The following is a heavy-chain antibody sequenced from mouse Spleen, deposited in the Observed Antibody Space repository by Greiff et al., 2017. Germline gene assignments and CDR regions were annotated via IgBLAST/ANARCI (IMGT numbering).Heavy chain of an antibody. CDR2: IDPETGGT. CDR1: GYTFTDYE. J-gene: IGHJ4*01. V-gene: IGHV1-15*01. Sequence: QVQLQQSGAELVRPGASVTLSCKASGYTFTDYEMHWVKQTPVHGLEWIGAIDPETGGTAYNQKFKGKATLTADKSSSTAYMELRSLTSEDSAVYYCTRKDPEAMDYWGQGTSVTVSS. CDR3: TRKDPEAMDY.